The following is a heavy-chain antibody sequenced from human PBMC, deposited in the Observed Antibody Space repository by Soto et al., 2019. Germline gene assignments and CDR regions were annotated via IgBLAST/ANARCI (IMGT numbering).Heavy chain of an antibody. CDR2: IYYSGSR. D-gene: IGHD6-25*01. V-gene: IGHV4-31*03. J-gene: IGHJ6*02. Sequence: SETLSLTCSVSGGSINTVGYYWTWIRQQPGKGLEWIGYIYYSGSRDYNPSLKSRVSMSVDASKNQFSLNLTSVTAADTAVYYCAKESGGYDSSSRYGLDVWGQGTTVTVSS. CDR1: GGSINTVGYY. CDR3: AKESGGYDSSSRYGLDV.